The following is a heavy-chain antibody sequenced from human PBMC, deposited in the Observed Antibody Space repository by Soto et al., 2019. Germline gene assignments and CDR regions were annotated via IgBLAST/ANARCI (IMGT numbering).Heavy chain of an antibody. CDR1: GFTFSSYG. D-gene: IGHD6-6*01. CDR2: ITCSGGSK. CDR3: AKDSGYSSSPFDY. Sequence: GGSLRLSCAASGFTFSSYGMHWVRQAPGKGLEWVAVITCSGGSKYYADTVKGRFTISRDNSKNTLYLQMNSLRAEDMAVYYCAKDSGYSSSPFDYWGQGTLVTVSS. V-gene: IGHV3-30*18. J-gene: IGHJ4*02.